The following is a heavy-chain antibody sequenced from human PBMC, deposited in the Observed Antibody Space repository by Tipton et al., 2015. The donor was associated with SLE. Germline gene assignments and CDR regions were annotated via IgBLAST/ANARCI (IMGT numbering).Heavy chain of an antibody. CDR3: AREREDIVVVPATRPFDY. V-gene: IGHV4-34*01. J-gene: IGHJ4*02. Sequence: TLSLTCAVYGGSFSGYYWSWIRQPPGKGLEWIGEINYSGSTNYNPSLKSRVTISVHTSRNHFSLQLSSVTAADTAVYYCAREREDIVVVPATRPFDYWGQGTLVPVSS. CDR2: INYSGST. CDR1: GGSFSGYY. D-gene: IGHD2-2*01.